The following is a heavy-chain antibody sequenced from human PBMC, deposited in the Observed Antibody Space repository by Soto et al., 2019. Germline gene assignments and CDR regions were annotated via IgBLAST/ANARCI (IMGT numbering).Heavy chain of an antibody. D-gene: IGHD3-16*01. CDR2: IIPILGET. Sequence: QVQLVQSGAEVKKPGSSVRVSCKASGTIFSSYTISWVRQAHGQGLEWMGRIIPILGETNSAQKFQGRVTLTADKSTNTAYMELNSLRLEDTAVYYCARGLGGRMDDWGQGTTVTVSS. V-gene: IGHV1-69*08. CDR3: ARGLGGRMDD. J-gene: IGHJ6*02. CDR1: GTIFSSYT.